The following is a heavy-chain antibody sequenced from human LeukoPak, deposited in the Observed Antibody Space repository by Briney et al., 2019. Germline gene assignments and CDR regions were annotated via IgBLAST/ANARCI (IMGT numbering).Heavy chain of an antibody. CDR3: ARPYCSSTSCYGYFDY. D-gene: IGHD2-2*01. Sequence: GESLKISCNGSGYSFTSYWIGWVRQMPGKGLEWIGIIYPGDSDTRYSPSFQGQVTISADKSISTAYLQWSSLKASDTATYYCARPYCSSTSCYGYFDYWGQGILVTVSS. CDR2: IYPGDSDT. CDR1: GYSFTSYW. J-gene: IGHJ4*02. V-gene: IGHV5-51*01.